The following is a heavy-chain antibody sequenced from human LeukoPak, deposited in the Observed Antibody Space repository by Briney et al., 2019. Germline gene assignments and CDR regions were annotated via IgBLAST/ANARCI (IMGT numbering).Heavy chain of an antibody. V-gene: IGHV3-48*01. Sequence: GGSLRLSCAASGFTFSSYSMNWVRQAPGKGLEWVSYISSSGSTLYYADSVKGRFTISRDNAKNSVYLQMNSLRAEDTAVYYCARVGDVPAASTDDHWGQGTLVTVSS. J-gene: IGHJ4*02. CDR2: ISSSGSTL. D-gene: IGHD2-2*01. CDR1: GFTFSSYS. CDR3: ARVGDVPAASTDDH.